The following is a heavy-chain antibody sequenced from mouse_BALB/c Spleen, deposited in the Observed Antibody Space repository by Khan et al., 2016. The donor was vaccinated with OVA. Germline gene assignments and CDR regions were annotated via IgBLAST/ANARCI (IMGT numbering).Heavy chain of an antibody. D-gene: IGHD4-1*01. V-gene: IGHV9-3-1*01. CDR3: ARVGYNGTMDY. CDR1: GYTFTNYG. Sequence: QIQLVQSGPALKKPGETVKISCKASGYTFTNYGMNWVKQTPGEGLKWMGWINTYTGEPTYAVDFKGRFAFSLETSANTAYLQINNLKNEDTATYFCARVGYNGTMDYWGQGTSVTVSS. CDR2: INTYTGEP. J-gene: IGHJ4*01.